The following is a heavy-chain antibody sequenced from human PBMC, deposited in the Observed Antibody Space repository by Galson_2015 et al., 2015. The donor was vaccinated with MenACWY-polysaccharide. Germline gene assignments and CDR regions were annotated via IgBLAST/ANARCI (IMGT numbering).Heavy chain of an antibody. J-gene: IGHJ4*02. CDR2: ISTDGSFT. Sequence: SLRLSCAGSAFTFSSYWMHWVRQVPGKGLVWVSRISTDGSFTGNADSVKGRFTISRDNAKNTLYLQMNSLRVEDTAVYFCAHFGPDWEPSQWGQGTLVTGSS. D-gene: IGHD1-14*01. CDR1: AFTFSSYW. CDR3: AHFGPDWEPSQ. V-gene: IGHV3-74*01.